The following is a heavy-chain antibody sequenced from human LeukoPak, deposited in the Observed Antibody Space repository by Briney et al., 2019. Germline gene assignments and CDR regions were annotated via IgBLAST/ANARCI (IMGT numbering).Heavy chain of an antibody. CDR2: IYNIGST. CDR1: GGSIRSYY. D-gene: IGHD6-13*01. V-gene: IGHV4-59*01. CDR3: ARNYQYSSSFYY. Sequence: SQTLSLTCTVSGGSIRSYYWSWIRQPPGKGLEWIGFIYNIGSTNYNPSLKSRVTISVATSKNQFSLKLSSVTAADTAVYYCARNYQYSSSFYYWGQGTLVTVSS. J-gene: IGHJ4*02.